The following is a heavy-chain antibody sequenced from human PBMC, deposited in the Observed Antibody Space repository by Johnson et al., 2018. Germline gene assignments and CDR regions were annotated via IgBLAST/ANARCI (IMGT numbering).Heavy chain of an antibody. D-gene: IGHD5-18*01. Sequence: VQLQESGGGLVQPGGSLRLSCAASGFRFSSYSMDWVRQAPGKGLEWVSHIGIYSPTTYYADSVKGRFTISRDNAKNSLFLQMNSLRAEDTAVYYCAKDQWDTAMVSYVLDVWGQGTTVTVSS. CDR2: IGIYSPTT. J-gene: IGHJ6*02. CDR3: AKDQWDTAMVSYVLDV. V-gene: IGHV3-48*01. CDR1: GFRFSSYS.